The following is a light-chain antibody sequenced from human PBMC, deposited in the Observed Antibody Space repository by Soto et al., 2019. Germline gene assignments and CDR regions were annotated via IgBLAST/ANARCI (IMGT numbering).Light chain of an antibody. V-gene: IGKV3-20*01. J-gene: IGKJ2*01. CDR3: QQYDTSLPMYT. CDR2: AAS. Sequence: EIVLTQSPGTLSLSPGERATLSCRASQSVSSTSLAWYQQKPGQAPRLVIYAASNRATGIPDRFSGSASGADFTLTISRLEPEDFAIYYCQQYDTSLPMYTFGQGTKLEIK. CDR1: QSVSSTS.